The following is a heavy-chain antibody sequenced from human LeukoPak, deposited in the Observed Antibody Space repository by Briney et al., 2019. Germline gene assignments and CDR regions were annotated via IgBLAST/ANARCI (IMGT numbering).Heavy chain of an antibody. Sequence: GGSLRLSCAPSGVSLSNYALDWVRQAPGKGLEWVAAISPDGSKTYYTDSVKGRFTISRDGPSDTLSLQMDSLRAEDTARYYCATSTTVAGTFWFDPWGQGTLVIVSS. D-gene: IGHD6-19*01. CDR1: GVSLSNYA. J-gene: IGHJ5*02. V-gene: IGHV3-30*04. CDR2: ISPDGSKT. CDR3: ATSTTVAGTFWFDP.